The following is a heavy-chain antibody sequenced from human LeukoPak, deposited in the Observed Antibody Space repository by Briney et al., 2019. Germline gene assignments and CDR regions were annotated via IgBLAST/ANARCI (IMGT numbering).Heavy chain of an antibody. CDR2: ISGSSSYI. D-gene: IGHD4-17*01. J-gene: IGHJ4*02. Sequence: PGGSLRLSCAASGFTFSSYSMNWVRQAPGKGLEWVSSISGSSSYIYYADSVKGRFTISRDNARNSLFLQMDSLRAEDTAVYYCAGSTGRYGDYYNPLGYWGQGTLVTVSS. CDR3: AGSTGRYGDYYNPLGY. V-gene: IGHV3-21*01. CDR1: GFTFSSYS.